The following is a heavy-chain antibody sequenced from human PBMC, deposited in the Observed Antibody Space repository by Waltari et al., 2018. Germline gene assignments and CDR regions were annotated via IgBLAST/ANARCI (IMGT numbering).Heavy chain of an antibody. D-gene: IGHD3-10*01. CDR2: IYYSGST. CDR1: GGSISSYY. J-gene: IGHJ4*02. CDR3: ARVSGGFGEPY. Sequence: QVQLQESGPGLVKPSETLSLTCTVSGGSISSYYWSWIRQPPGKGLEWIGYIYYSGSTNYNPSLKSRVTISVDTSKNQFSLKLSSVTAADTAVYYCARVSGGFGEPYWGQGTLVTVSS. V-gene: IGHV4-59*12.